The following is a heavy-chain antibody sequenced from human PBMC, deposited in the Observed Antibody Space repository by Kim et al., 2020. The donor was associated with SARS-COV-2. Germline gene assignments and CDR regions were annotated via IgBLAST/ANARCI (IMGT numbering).Heavy chain of an antibody. CDR2: ISSSSSYI. J-gene: IGHJ4*02. CDR3: APLGIAAAGRGY. Sequence: GGSLRLSCAASGFTFSSYSMNWVRQAPGKGLEWVSSISSSSSYIYYADSVKGRFTISRDNAKNSLYLQMNSLRAEDTAVYYCAPLGIAAAGRGYWGQGTLVTVSS. V-gene: IGHV3-21*01. CDR1: GFTFSSYS. D-gene: IGHD6-13*01.